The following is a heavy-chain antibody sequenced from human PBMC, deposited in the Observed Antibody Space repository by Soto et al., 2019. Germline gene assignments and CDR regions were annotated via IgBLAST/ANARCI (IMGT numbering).Heavy chain of an antibody. Sequence: GGSLRLSCAASGFTFSSYGMHWVRQAPGKGLEWVAVISYDGSNKYYADSVKGRFTISRDNSKNTLYLQMNSLRAEDTAVYYCAKDSTPTIWSDAFDIWGQGTMVTVSS. V-gene: IGHV3-30*18. D-gene: IGHD3-3*01. CDR3: AKDSTPTIWSDAFDI. J-gene: IGHJ3*02. CDR1: GFTFSSYG. CDR2: ISYDGSNK.